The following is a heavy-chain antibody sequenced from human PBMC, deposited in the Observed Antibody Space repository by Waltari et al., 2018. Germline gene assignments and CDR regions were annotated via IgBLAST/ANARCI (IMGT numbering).Heavy chain of an antibody. CDR1: DFFTPYW. CDR3: TRNPGY. Sequence: EVQLVNSGGGLVQPGGSLRLSCAAADFFTPYWLDWVRQAPGKGLVWVSRMKTDGTSITYADSVKGRFTISRDSAKNTYYLQMNSLRAEDTAVYYCTRNPGYWGQGTLVTVSS. CDR2: MKTDGTSI. V-gene: IGHV3-74*03. J-gene: IGHJ4*02.